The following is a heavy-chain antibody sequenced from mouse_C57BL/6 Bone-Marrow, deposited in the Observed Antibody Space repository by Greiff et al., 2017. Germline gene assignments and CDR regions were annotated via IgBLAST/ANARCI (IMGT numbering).Heavy chain of an antibody. V-gene: IGHV5-6*02. CDR2: ISSGGSYT. CDR3: ARQIYYDYDYAMDY. Sequence: DVKLQESGGDLVKPGGSLKLSCAASGFTFSSYGMSWVRQTPDKRLEWVATISSGGSYTYYPDSVKGRFTISRDNAKNTLYLQMSSLKSEDTAMYYCARQIYYDYDYAMDYWGQGTSVTVSS. CDR1: GFTFSSYG. D-gene: IGHD2-4*01. J-gene: IGHJ4*01.